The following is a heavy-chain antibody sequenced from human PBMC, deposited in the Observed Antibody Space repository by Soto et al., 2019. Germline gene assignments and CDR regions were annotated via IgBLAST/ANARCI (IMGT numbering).Heavy chain of an antibody. CDR2: IYYSGST. CDR3: ARDLRVPGYYGMDV. Sequence: QVQLQESGPGLVKPSQTLSLTCTVSGGSISSGGYYWSWIRQHPGKGLEWIGYIYYSGSTYYNPSLKGRVTIAVDTSKNQFSLKLSSVTAADTAVYYCARDLRVPGYYGMDVWGQGTTVTVSS. V-gene: IGHV4-31*03. CDR1: GGSISSGGYY. J-gene: IGHJ6*02.